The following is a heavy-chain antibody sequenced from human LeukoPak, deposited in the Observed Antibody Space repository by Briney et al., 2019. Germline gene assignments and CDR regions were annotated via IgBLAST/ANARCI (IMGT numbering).Heavy chain of an antibody. Sequence: RPGGSLRLSCAVSGFPFSSYNIMWVRQAPGKGLKWVSGISANAVSTYYADSVKGRFAISRDNSKNTLYLHMDRLGTEDTAVYYCACMPSTYIYHPYYIDVWGKGTTVTVSS. CDR2: ISANAVST. J-gene: IGHJ6*03. V-gene: IGHV3-23*01. CDR1: GFPFSSYN. D-gene: IGHD2-8*01. CDR3: ACMPSTYIYHPYYIDV.